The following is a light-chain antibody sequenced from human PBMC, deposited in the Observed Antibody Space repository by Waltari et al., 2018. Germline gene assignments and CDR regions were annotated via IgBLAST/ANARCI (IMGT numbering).Light chain of an antibody. CDR3: QQRANWPLT. CDR1: QSVTSY. CDR2: DTS. V-gene: IGKV3-11*01. Sequence: EIALTQSPGTLSLSPGERATLSCRARQSVTSYLAWYQQKPGLAPRLLIYDTSNRATGIPARFIGSGSGTDFSLTITSLESEDFAVYYCQQRANWPLTFGGGTKVEIK. J-gene: IGKJ4*01.